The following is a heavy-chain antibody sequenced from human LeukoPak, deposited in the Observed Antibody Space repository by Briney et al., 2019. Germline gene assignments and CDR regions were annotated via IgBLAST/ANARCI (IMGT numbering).Heavy chain of an antibody. CDR3: ARYPIAVAGTTKGNAFDI. D-gene: IGHD6-19*01. CDR2: IYYSGST. Sequence: PSETLSLTCTVSGGSISSSSYYWGWIRQPPGKGLEWIGSIYYSGSTYYNPSLKSRVTISVDTSKNQFSLKLSSVTAADTAVYYCARYPIAVAGTTKGNAFDIWGQGTMVTVSS. CDR1: GGSISSSSYY. J-gene: IGHJ3*02. V-gene: IGHV4-39*01.